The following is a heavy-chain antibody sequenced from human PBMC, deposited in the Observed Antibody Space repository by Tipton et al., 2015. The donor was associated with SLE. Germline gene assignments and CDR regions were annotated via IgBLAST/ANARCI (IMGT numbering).Heavy chain of an antibody. J-gene: IGHJ6*03. D-gene: IGHD2-15*01. Sequence: GLVKPSETPSLTCTVSGDSFSSGSSSWNWVRQPAGKGLEWIGLIYNSGITNYNPSLQSRVTLSVDMSKNQFSLRLSSVTAADTGVYYCVKSVVVVSPRDYYYYMDVWGKGTTVTVSS. V-gene: IGHV4-61*02. CDR3: VKSVVVVSPRDYYYYMDV. CDR2: IYNSGIT. CDR1: GDSFSSGSSS.